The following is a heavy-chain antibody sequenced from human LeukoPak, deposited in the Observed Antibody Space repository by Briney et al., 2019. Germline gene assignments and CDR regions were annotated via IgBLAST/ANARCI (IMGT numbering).Heavy chain of an antibody. J-gene: IGHJ3*02. V-gene: IGHV3-21*01. CDR3: ARGRNSDAFDI. Sequence: TGGSLRLSCAASGFTVSSNYMSWVRQAPGKGLEWVSSISSSSSYIYYADSVKGRFTISRDNAKNSLYLQMNSLRAEDTAVYYCARGRNSDAFDIWGQGTMVTVSS. CDR1: GFTVSSNY. D-gene: IGHD2-21*01. CDR2: ISSSSSYI.